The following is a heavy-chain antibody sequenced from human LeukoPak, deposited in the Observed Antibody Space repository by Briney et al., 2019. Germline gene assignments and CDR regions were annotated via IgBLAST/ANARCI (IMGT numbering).Heavy chain of an antibody. V-gene: IGHV3-21*01. Sequence: GGSLRLSCAASGFTVSSNYMSWVRQAPGKGLEWVSSISSSTSYIYYADSVKGRFTISKDNAKNSLYLQMNSLRAEDTAVYYCARAGGSTVSHSDYWGQGTLVTVSS. CDR1: GFTVSSNY. D-gene: IGHD4-17*01. CDR2: ISSSTSYI. J-gene: IGHJ4*02. CDR3: ARAGGSTVSHSDY.